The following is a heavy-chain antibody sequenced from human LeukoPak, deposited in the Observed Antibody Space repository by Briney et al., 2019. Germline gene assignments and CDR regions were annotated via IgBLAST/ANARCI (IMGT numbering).Heavy chain of an antibody. V-gene: IGHV3-23*01. D-gene: IGHD3-22*01. CDR3: ARGAMPYYGGSGYNYFDY. CDR1: GFTFSSYA. Sequence: PGGSLRLSCAASGFTFSSYAMSWVRQAPGKGLEWVSAISGSGGSTYYADSVKGRFTISRDNSKNTLYLQMNSLRAEDTAVYYCARGAMPYYGGSGYNYFDYWGQGTPVTVSS. CDR2: ISGSGGST. J-gene: IGHJ4*02.